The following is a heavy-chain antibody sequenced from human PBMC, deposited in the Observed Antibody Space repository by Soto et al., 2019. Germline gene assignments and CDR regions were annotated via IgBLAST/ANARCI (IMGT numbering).Heavy chain of an antibody. Sequence: PSETLSLTCTVSGGSISGYYWSWLRQPPGKGLEWIGYIYHSGSTYYNPSLKSRVTISVDTSKNQFSLKLTSVTAADTAVYYCARDKITSLFDYWGQGTLVTVSS. CDR1: GGSISGYY. CDR3: ARDKITSLFDY. J-gene: IGHJ4*02. D-gene: IGHD3-10*01. CDR2: IYHSGST. V-gene: IGHV4-59*12.